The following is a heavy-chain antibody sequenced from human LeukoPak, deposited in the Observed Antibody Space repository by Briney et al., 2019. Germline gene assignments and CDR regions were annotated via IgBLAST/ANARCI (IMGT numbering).Heavy chain of an antibody. J-gene: IGHJ4*02. CDR1: GGSISSSSYY. Sequence: SETLSLTCTVSGGSISSSSYYWGWIRQPPGKGLEWIGSIYYSGSTYYNPSLKSRVTISVDTSKNQFSLKLSSVTAADTAVYYCARDIYYDILTGYSTIGFDYWGQGTLVTVSS. CDR3: ARDIYYDILTGYSTIGFDY. V-gene: IGHV4-39*07. D-gene: IGHD3-9*01. CDR2: IYYSGST.